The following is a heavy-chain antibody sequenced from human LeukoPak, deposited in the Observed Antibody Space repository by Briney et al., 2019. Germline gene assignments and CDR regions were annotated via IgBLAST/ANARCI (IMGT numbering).Heavy chain of an antibody. CDR2: IYYSGST. Sequence: SETLSLTCTVSGGSISSYYWSWIRQPPGKGLEWIGYIYYSGSTNYNPSLKSRVTISVDTSKNQFSLKLSSVTAADTAVYYCARLGFLGYCSSTSCYAIADAFDIWGQGTMVTVSS. V-gene: IGHV4-59*08. D-gene: IGHD2-2*01. J-gene: IGHJ3*02. CDR1: GGSISSYY. CDR3: ARLGFLGYCSSTSCYAIADAFDI.